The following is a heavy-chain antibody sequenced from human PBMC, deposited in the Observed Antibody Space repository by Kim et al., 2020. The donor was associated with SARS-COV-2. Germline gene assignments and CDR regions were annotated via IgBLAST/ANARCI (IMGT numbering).Heavy chain of an antibody. D-gene: IGHD1-26*01. CDR2: ISWNGGSI. CDR3: AKDLYSGSYYYYYGMDV. V-gene: IGHV3-9*01. J-gene: IGHJ6*02. CDR1: GFTFGDYA. Sequence: GGSLRLSCAASGFTFGDYAMHWVRQAPGKGLEWVSGISWNGGSIGYADSVKGRFTISRDNAKNSLYLQMNSLRAEDTALYYCAKDLYSGSYYYYYGMDVWGQGTTVTVSS.